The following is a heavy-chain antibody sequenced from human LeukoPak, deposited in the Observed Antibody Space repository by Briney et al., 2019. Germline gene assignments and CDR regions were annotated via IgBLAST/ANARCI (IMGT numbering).Heavy chain of an antibody. CDR2: IKQDGSEK. CDR3: ARGGYSSRRPKDY. D-gene: IGHD6-19*01. Sequence: PGGSLRLSCAASGFTFSSYWMSWVRQAPGKGLEWVANIKQDGSEKYYVDSVKGRFTISRDNAKNSLYLQMNSLRAEDTAVDYCARGGYSSRRPKDYWGQGTLVTVSS. V-gene: IGHV3-7*01. J-gene: IGHJ4*02. CDR1: GFTFSSYW.